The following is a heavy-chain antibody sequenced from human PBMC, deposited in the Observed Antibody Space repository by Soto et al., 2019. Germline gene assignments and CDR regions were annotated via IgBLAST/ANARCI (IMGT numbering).Heavy chain of an antibody. CDR2: ISSSGSTI. CDR1: GFTFSSYE. Sequence: PGGSLRLSCAASGFTFSSYEMNWVRQAPGKGLEWVSYISSSGSTIYYADSVKGRFTISRDNAKNSLYLQMNSLRAEDTAVYYCARDGYYYDSSGYYYWGQGTLVTVSS. D-gene: IGHD3-22*01. V-gene: IGHV3-48*03. J-gene: IGHJ4*02. CDR3: ARDGYYYDSSGYYY.